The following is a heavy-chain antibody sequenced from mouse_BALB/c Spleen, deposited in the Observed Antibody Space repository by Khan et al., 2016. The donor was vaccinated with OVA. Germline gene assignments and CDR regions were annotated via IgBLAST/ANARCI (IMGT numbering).Heavy chain of an antibody. CDR3: TRQPYYHYNIMDY. CDR1: GFSLTSYG. D-gene: IGHD2-10*01. CDR2: IWSDGST. J-gene: IGHJ4*01. Sequence: VQLQESGPGLAAPSQSLSITCTISGFSLTSYGVHWVRQPPGKGLEWLGVIWSDGSTNYNSALKSRLTISKDNSQSQVFLKMNSLQTDDTAIYFCTRQPYYHYNIMDYWGQGTSVTVSS. V-gene: IGHV2-6-1*01.